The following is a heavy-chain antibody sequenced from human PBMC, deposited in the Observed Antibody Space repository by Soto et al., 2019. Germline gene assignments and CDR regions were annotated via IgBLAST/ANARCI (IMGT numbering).Heavy chain of an antibody. J-gene: IGHJ4*02. CDR3: AKENTYGYSFDY. V-gene: IGHV3-30*18. Sequence: QVQLVESGGGVVQPGRSLRLSCAASGFTFSSYGMHWVRQAPGKGLEWVAVISYDGSNRYYAGSNKHYADSVKGRFTISRDNSKNALQLQMNSLRAEDTAVYYCAKENTYGYSFDYWGQGTLVTVSS. CDR2: ISYDGSNRYYAGSNK. CDR1: GFTFSSYG. D-gene: IGHD5-18*01.